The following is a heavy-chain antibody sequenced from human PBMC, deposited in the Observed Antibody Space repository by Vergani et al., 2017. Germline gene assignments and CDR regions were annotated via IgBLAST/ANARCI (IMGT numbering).Heavy chain of an antibody. D-gene: IGHD2-21*01. CDR1: GFSFRNAW. J-gene: IGHJ6*02. V-gene: IGHV3-15*07. CDR2: IKITFERGTT. CDR3: TTDPRYCGDGSCYWLRDHHYYGMDV. Sequence: EVQLVESGGGIVKPGGSLRLSCVASGFSFRNAWMNWVRRTPGKGLEWVGRIKITFERGTTDYAAAVKGRFTISRDDSKNTLFLQMNGLKTEDIGVYYCTTDPRYCGDGSCYWLRDHHYYGMDVWGQGTTVTVSS.